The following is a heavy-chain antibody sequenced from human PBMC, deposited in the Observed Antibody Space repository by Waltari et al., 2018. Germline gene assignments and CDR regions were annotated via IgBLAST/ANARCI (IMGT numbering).Heavy chain of an antibody. D-gene: IGHD2-2*01. CDR1: GYTFTGYY. CDR2: INPNSGGT. J-gene: IGHJ4*02. CDR3: AEGGCSSTSCSNLN. Sequence: QVQLVQSGAEVKKPGASVKVSCKASGYTFTGYYMHWLRQAPGQGLELMGWINPNSGGTNYAQRVQGRVTMTRDTSISTAYMELSRLRSDDTAVYYCAEGGCSSTSCSNLNWGQGTLVTVSS. V-gene: IGHV1-2*02.